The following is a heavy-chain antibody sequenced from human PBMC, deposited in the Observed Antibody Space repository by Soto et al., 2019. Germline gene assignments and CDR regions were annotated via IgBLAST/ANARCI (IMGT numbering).Heavy chain of an antibody. D-gene: IGHD2-15*01. CDR1: GFTFSSYG. V-gene: IGHV3-33*06. J-gene: IGHJ4*02. CDR2: IWYDGSNK. Sequence: QVQLVESGGGVVQPGRSLRLSCAAAGFTFSSYGMHWVRQAPGKGLEWVAVIWYDGSNKYYADSVKGRFTISRDNSKNTLYLQMNSMRAEDTAVYYCAKDLIVVALNGSHDYWGQGTLVTVSS. CDR3: AKDLIVVALNGSHDY.